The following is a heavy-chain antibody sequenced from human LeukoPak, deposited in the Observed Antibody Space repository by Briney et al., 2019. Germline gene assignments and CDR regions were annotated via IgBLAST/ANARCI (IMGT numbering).Heavy chain of an antibody. Sequence: WASVKVSCKASGYTFTGYYMHWVRQAPGQGLEWMGWINPNSGGTNYAQKFQGRVTMTRDTSTSTVYMELSSLRSEDTAVYYCARGFFVSSRDPFDYWGQGTLVTVSS. CDR2: INPNSGGT. CDR3: ARGFFVSSRDPFDY. V-gene: IGHV1-2*02. CDR1: GYTFTGYY. D-gene: IGHD6-13*01. J-gene: IGHJ4*02.